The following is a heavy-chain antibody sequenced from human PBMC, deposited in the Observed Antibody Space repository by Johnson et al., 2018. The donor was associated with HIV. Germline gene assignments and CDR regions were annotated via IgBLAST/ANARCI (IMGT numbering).Heavy chain of an antibody. CDR2: IYSGSST. CDR1: GFTVSSYY. D-gene: IGHD3/OR15-3a*01. V-gene: IGHV3-66*01. CDR3: ARDLGVDWSKGAFDM. J-gene: IGHJ3*02. Sequence: VQLVESGGGLVQPGGSLRLSCAASGFTVSSYYMSWVRQAPGKGLDWVSVIYSGSSTYYADSGKGRFTISRDNSKNTLYLQLNSLGAEDTAVYYCARDLGVDWSKGAFDMWGQGTMVTVSS.